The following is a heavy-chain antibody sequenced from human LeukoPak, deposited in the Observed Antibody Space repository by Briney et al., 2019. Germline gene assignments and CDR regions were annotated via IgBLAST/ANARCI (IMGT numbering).Heavy chain of an antibody. J-gene: IGHJ6*03. CDR3: ARDLGFEVPAAMAYYYYYMDV. V-gene: IGHV1-18*01. Sequence: ASVKVSCKASGYTFTSYGISWVRQAPGQGLEWMGWISAYNGNTNYAQKLQGRVTMTTDTSTSTAYLELRSLRSDDTAVYYCARDLGFEVPAAMAYYYYYMDVWGKGTTVTVSS. D-gene: IGHD2-2*01. CDR2: ISAYNGNT. CDR1: GYTFTSYG.